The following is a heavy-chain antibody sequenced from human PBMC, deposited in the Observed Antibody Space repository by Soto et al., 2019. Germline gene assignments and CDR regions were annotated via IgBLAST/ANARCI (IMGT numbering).Heavy chain of an antibody. CDR2: MSPSTGNT. V-gene: IGHV1-8*01. Sequence: VQLVQSGAEVKKPGASVKLSCKASGYTFTFYDINWVRQAPGRGLEWMGWMSPSTGNTVYAQRFQGRVTMTSDTSISTAYMEVTRLRPDATAVYYCARYFDPLDVWGQGTTVTVSS. D-gene: IGHD3-9*01. CDR1: GYTFTFYD. J-gene: IGHJ6*02. CDR3: ARYFDPLDV.